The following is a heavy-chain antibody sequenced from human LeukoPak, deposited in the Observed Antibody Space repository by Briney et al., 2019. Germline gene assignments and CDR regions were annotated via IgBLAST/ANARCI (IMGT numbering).Heavy chain of an antibody. CDR2: NLYSVKS. Sequence: SETLSLTCSVSGDSVSSTAYSWGWIRQPPGKGLEWIASNLYSVKSYYNPSFDSRVSISVDTSSNRLSLRLTSVNAADTAVYYCARLRDARWLLEYWGQGTLVTVSS. J-gene: IGHJ4*02. CDR1: GDSVSSTAYS. D-gene: IGHD4-17*01. V-gene: IGHV4-39*01. CDR3: ARLRDARWLLEY.